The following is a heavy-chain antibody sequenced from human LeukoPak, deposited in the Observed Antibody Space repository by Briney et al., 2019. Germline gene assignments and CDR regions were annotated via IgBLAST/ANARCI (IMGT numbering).Heavy chain of an antibody. Sequence: PSETLFLTCTVSGGSISSGSYYWSWIRQPAGKGLEWIGRIYTSRSTNYNPSLKSRVTISVDTSRNQFSLKLSSVTAADTAVYYCARVSWGVYGSYQEATHFDYWGQGTLVTVSS. V-gene: IGHV4-61*02. CDR3: ARVSWGVYGSYQEATHFDY. D-gene: IGHD1-26*01. CDR2: IYTSRST. CDR1: GGSISSGSYY. J-gene: IGHJ4*02.